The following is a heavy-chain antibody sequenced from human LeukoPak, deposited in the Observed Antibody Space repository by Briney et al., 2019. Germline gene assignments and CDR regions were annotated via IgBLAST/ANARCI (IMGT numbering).Heavy chain of an antibody. Sequence: SEILSLTCTVSGGSISSYYWSWIRQPPGKGLEWIGYIYYSGSTNYNPSLKSRVTISVDTSKNQFSLKLSSVTAADTAVYYCARVSPVAAAEYWGQGTLVTVSS. CDR1: GGSISSYY. D-gene: IGHD6-13*01. CDR3: ARVSPVAAAEY. CDR2: IYYSGST. J-gene: IGHJ4*02. V-gene: IGHV4-59*01.